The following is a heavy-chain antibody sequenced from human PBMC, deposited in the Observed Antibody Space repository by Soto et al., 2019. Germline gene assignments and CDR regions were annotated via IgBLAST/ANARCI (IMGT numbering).Heavy chain of an antibody. CDR2: IYYTGTT. V-gene: IGHV4-31*03. J-gene: IGHJ4*02. CDR3: ARLYTYGYYHFDH. Sequence: PSETLSLTCTVSGDSISGGNYYWTWIRQHPGRGLEWIGYIYYTGTTHYSPSPQSRVTMSVDTSKNQISLTLTSLTPADTAVYFCARLYTYGYYHFDHWGQGTRVTSPQ. CDR1: GDSISGGNYY. D-gene: IGHD3-22*01.